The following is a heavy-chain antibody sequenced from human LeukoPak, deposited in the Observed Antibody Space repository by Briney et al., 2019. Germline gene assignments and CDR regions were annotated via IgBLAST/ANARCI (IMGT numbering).Heavy chain of an antibody. D-gene: IGHD3-3*01. CDR3: AAITIFGVASTGPDY. CDR2: ISTSSSYI. V-gene: IGHV3-21*04. Sequence: PGGSLRLSCAASGFTFSHYSMNWVRQAPGKGLEWVSSISTSSSYIYYADSVKGRFTVSRNNAKNSLYLQMNSLRAEDTAVYYCAAITIFGVASTGPDYWGQGTLVTVSS. J-gene: IGHJ4*02. CDR1: GFTFSHYS.